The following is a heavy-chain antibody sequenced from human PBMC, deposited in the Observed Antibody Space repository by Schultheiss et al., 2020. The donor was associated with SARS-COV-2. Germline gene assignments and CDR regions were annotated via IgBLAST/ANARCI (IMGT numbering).Heavy chain of an antibody. D-gene: IGHD3-22*01. CDR3: ATVSSDSSGYYYVWSAFDI. CDR1: GGSISSGGYY. Sequence: SETLSLTCTVSGGSISSGGYYWSWIRQHPGKGLEWIGYIYYSGSTYYNPSLKSRVTISEDTSKNQFSLKLSSVTAADTAVYYCATVSSDSSGYYYVWSAFDIWGQGTMVTVSS. J-gene: IGHJ3*02. V-gene: IGHV4-31*03. CDR2: IYYSGST.